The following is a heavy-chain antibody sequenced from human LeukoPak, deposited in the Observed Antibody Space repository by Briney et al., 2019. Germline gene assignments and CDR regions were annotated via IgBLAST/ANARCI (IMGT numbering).Heavy chain of an antibody. D-gene: IGHD6-19*01. CDR3: AKRVPGWYYCEH. J-gene: IGHJ1*01. V-gene: IGHV3-23*01. CDR2: ITGGGGSA. Sequence: GGSLRLSCAASGFTFSSYAMSWVRQAPGEGLEWVSAITGGGGSAHYADSVKGRFTISRDNSKNTLYLQMNSLRAEDTAVYYCAKRVPGWYYCEHWGQGTVATVSS. CDR1: GFTFSSYA.